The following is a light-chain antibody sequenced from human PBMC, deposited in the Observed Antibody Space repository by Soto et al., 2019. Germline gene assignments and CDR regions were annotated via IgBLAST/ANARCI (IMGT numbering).Light chain of an antibody. V-gene: IGKV3-20*01. CDR1: QSVTSSY. Sequence: EIVLTQSPGTLSLSPGERATLSCRASQSVTSSYLAWYQQKPGQAPRLLIYAASSRASAIPDRFSGSGSGTDFTLTISRQEPEDFAVYYCHQYGTSPQTFGQGTKVDIK. CDR3: HQYGTSPQT. CDR2: AAS. J-gene: IGKJ1*01.